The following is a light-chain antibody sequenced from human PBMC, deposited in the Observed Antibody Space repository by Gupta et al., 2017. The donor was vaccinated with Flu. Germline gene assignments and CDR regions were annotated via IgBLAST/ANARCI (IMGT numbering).Light chain of an antibody. CDR2: LGS. J-gene: IGKJ4*01. V-gene: IGKV2-28*01. CDR3: RQTLQTPFT. Sequence: EIAVTQSPLSLPVILGEPASISCRSSQSLVQSNGYKYLDWYLQRPRQSPQLLIYLGSNRATGVPDRFSGSGSGTDFTLKISRVEAEDVGTYYCRQTLQTPFTFGGGTKVEIK. CDR1: QSLVQSNGYKY.